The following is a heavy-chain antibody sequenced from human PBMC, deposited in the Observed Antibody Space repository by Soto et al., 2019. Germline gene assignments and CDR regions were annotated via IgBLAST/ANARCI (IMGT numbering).Heavy chain of an antibody. Sequence: ASVKVSCKASGYTFTSYGFSGVRQAPGQGLEWMGWISAYNGNTNYAQKLQGRVTMTTDTSTSTAYMELRSLRSDDTAVYYCARARIYCSGGSCYTTSLDPWGQGTLVTVS. CDR1: GYTFTSYG. V-gene: IGHV1-18*01. D-gene: IGHD2-15*01. CDR3: ARARIYCSGGSCYTTSLDP. J-gene: IGHJ5*02. CDR2: ISAYNGNT.